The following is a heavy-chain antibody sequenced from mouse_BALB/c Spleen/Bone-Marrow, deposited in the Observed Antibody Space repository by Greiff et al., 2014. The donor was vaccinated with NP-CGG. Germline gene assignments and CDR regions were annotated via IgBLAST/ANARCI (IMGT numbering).Heavy chain of an antibody. CDR2: IYPGSGST. J-gene: IGHJ4*01. V-gene: IGHV1S22*01. Sequence: LQQPGSELVRPGASVKLSCKASGYTFTSYWMHWVKQRPGQGLEWIGNIYPGSGSTNYDEKFKSKATLTVDTSSSTAYMQLSSLTSEDSAVYYCTREVRRYAMDCWGQGTSVTVSS. CDR1: GYTFTSYW. CDR3: TREVRRYAMDC. D-gene: IGHD2-14*01.